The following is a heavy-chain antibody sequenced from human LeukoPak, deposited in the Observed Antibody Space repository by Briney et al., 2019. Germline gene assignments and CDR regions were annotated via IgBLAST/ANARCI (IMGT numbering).Heavy chain of an antibody. J-gene: IGHJ4*02. CDR3: AKYYYDISKRGKNNFDY. Sequence: PGGSLRLSCAASRFTFNTYAMSWVRQAPGKGLEWVSAISGRGESTYYADSVKGRFTISRDNSKNTLYLQMSSLRAEDTAVYYCAKYYYDISKRGKNNFDYWGQGTLVTVSS. V-gene: IGHV3-23*01. CDR1: RFTFNTYA. CDR2: ISGRGEST. D-gene: IGHD3-22*01.